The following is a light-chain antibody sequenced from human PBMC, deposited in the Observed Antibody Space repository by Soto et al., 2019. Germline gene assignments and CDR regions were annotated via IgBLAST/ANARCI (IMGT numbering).Light chain of an antibody. CDR1: SSNIGAGYD. J-gene: IGLJ2*01. Sequence: QTVVTQPPSVSGAPGQRVTISCTGSSSNIGAGYDVHGYQQLPGTAPKLLIYGNSNRPSGVPDRFSGSKSGTSASLAITGLQAEDEADYYCQSSDSSLSGSVFGGGTKVTVL. CDR3: QSSDSSLSGSV. V-gene: IGLV1-40*01. CDR2: GNS.